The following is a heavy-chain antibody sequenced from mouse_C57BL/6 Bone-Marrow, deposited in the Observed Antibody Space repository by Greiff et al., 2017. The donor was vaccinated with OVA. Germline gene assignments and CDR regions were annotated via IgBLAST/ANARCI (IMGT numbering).Heavy chain of an antibody. CDR3: ARRLRSYYFDY. CDR2: ISDGGSYT. J-gene: IGHJ2*01. CDR1: GFTFSSYA. Sequence: EVMLVESGGGLVKPGGSLKLSCAASGFTFSSYAMSWVRQTPEKRLEWVATISDGGSYTYYPDNVKGRFTISRDNAKNNLYLQMSHLKSEDTAMYYCARRLRSYYFDYWGQGTTLTVSS. V-gene: IGHV5-4*03. D-gene: IGHD1-1*01.